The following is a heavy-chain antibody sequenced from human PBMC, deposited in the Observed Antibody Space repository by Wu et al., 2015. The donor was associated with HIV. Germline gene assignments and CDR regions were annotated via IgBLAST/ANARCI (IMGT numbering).Heavy chain of an antibody. J-gene: IGHJ4*02. CDR2: INPNSGGT. CDR1: GYSFTAYY. CDR3: ARVVSHSSGWYDYFDN. V-gene: IGHV1-2*02. D-gene: IGHD6-19*01. Sequence: QVHLVQSGAEVKKPGASVKVSCKTSGYSFTAYYIHWVRQAPGQRLEWVGCINPNSGGTNYAQKFQGRVTMTRDTSISTVYMDLSRLRSDDAAVYYCARVVSHSSGWYDYFDNWGRGTWSPSPQ.